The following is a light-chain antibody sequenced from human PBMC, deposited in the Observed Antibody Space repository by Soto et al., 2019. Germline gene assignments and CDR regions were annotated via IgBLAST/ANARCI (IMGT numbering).Light chain of an antibody. Sequence: EIMVTQSPATLSVSPGERATLSCRASQSVSSNLAWYQQKPGQAPRLLIYGASTRATGIPARFSGSGSGTEFTLTISSLQSEDFAVYYCQQYNNLWTFGQGTKVDIK. CDR3: QQYNNLWT. J-gene: IGKJ1*01. V-gene: IGKV3-15*01. CDR1: QSVSSN. CDR2: GAS.